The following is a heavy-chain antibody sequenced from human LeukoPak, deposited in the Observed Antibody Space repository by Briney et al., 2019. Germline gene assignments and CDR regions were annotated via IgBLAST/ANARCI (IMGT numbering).Heavy chain of an antibody. CDR2: ISTIGST. J-gene: IGHJ4*02. V-gene: IGHV4-61*02. D-gene: IGHD3-10*01. CDR1: SGSISSSNYY. CDR3: ARDREGGPQSDY. Sequence: PSETLSLTCTVSSGSISSSNYYWSWIRQPAGKGLEWIGRISTIGSTNYNPSLKSRVTISVDTSKNQFSLKLSSVTAADTAVYYCARDREGGPQSDYWGQGTLVTVSS.